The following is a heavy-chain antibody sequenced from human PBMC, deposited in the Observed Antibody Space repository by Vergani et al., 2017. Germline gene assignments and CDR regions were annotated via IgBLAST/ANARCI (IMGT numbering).Heavy chain of an antibody. CDR2: IRSKANSYAT. CDR3: TRLYYGSGYDY. V-gene: IGHV3-73*01. CDR1: GFTFSGSA. J-gene: IGHJ4*02. D-gene: IGHD3-10*01. Sequence: EVQLVESGGVVVQPGGSLKLSCAASGFTFSGSAMHWVRQASGKGLEWVGRIRSKANSYATAYAASVKGRFTISRDDSKNTAYLQMNSLKTEDTAVYYCTRLYYGSGYDYWGQGTLVTVSS.